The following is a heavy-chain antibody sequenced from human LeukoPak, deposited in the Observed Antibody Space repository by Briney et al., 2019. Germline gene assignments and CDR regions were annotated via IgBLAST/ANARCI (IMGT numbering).Heavy chain of an antibody. CDR2: IIPIFGTA. J-gene: IGHJ4*02. CDR1: GGTFSNYA. CDR3: ARVRESGYDFDY. D-gene: IGHD5-12*01. Sequence: ASVKVSCKASGGTFSNYAISWVRQAPGQGLEWMGGIIPIFGTANYAQKFQGRVTITADKSTSTAYMELSSLRSEDTAVYYCARVRESGYDFDYWGQGTLVTVSS. V-gene: IGHV1-69*06.